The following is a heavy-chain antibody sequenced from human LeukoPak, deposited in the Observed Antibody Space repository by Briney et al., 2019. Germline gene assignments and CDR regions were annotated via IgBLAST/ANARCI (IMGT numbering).Heavy chain of an antibody. CDR3: ARGSTSGWYGLAHYYYYYYMDV. CDR2: IYTSGST. CDR1: GGSISSGSYY. Sequence: SETLSLTSTVSGGSISSGSYYWSWIRQPAGKGLEWIGRIYTSGSTNYNPSLKSRVTISVDTSKNQFSLKLSSVTAADTAVYYCARGSTSGWYGLAHYYYYYYMDVWGKGTTVTVSS. J-gene: IGHJ6*03. V-gene: IGHV4-61*02. D-gene: IGHD6-19*01.